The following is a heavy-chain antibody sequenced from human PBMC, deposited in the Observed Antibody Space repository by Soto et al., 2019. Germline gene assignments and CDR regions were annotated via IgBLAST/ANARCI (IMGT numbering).Heavy chain of an antibody. J-gene: IGHJ4*02. D-gene: IGHD6-6*01. Sequence: GGSLRLSCAASGFTFSSYAMHWVRQAPGKGLEWVAVISYDGSNKYYADSVKGRLTISRDNSKNTLYLQMNSLRAEDTAVYYCARDGTPYSSSSHLDYWGQGTLVTVSS. CDR1: GFTFSSYA. CDR2: ISYDGSNK. V-gene: IGHV3-30-3*01. CDR3: ARDGTPYSSSSHLDY.